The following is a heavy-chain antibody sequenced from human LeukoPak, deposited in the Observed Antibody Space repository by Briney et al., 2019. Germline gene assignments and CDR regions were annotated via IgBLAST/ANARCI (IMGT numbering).Heavy chain of an antibody. J-gene: IGHJ4*02. D-gene: IGHD3-9*01. CDR2: ISYDGKNM. Sequence: GGSLRLSCAASGFTLSSYGMHWVRQAPGKGLEWVAVISYDGKNMYYADSVKGRFTISRDNSQNTLYLQMNSLRVEDTGVYYCASYDILTGYHSPFDYWGQGSLVTVSS. V-gene: IGHV3-30*03. CDR3: ASYDILTGYHSPFDY. CDR1: GFTLSSYG.